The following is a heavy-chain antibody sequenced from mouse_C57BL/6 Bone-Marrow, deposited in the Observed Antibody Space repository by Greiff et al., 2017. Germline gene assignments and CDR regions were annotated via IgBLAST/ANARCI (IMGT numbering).Heavy chain of an antibody. CDR1: GFNIKNTY. CDR2: IDPANGNT. V-gene: IGHV14-3*01. Sequence: EVQLQQSVAELVRPGASVKLSCTASGFNIKNTYMHWVKQRPEQGLEWIGRIDPANGNTKYAPKVQGKATITAAPSSNTASLQLSSLTSEDTAIYYCASGSNYFAWFAYWGQGTLVTVSA. CDR3: ASGSNYFAWFAY. J-gene: IGHJ3*01. D-gene: IGHD2-5*01.